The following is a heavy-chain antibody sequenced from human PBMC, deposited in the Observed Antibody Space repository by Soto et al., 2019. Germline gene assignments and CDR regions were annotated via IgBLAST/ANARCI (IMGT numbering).Heavy chain of an antibody. Sequence: QVQLQESGPGLVKPSQTLSLTCTVSGGSISSGGYYWSWIRQHPGKGLEWIGYIYYSGSTYYNPSLRSRVTISLDTSKHQFSLKLRSVTAADTAVYYCASAPPMGSFDPWGQGTLVTVSS. V-gene: IGHV4-31*03. D-gene: IGHD3-10*01. CDR1: GGSISSGGYY. CDR3: ASAPPMGSFDP. J-gene: IGHJ5*02. CDR2: IYYSGST.